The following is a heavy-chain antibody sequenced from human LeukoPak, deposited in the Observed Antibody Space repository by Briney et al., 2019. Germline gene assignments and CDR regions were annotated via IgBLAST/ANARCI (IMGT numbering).Heavy chain of an antibody. J-gene: IGHJ6*03. Sequence: PSETLSLTCAINGGSFSGYYVTWIRQAPGKGLEWIGEINPRGSTIHNPSLNSRITISLDTSKNQFSLKLSSVTAADTAVYYCARETKLLANPQYYFFMDVWGKGTTVTVSS. D-gene: IGHD2-15*01. CDR2: INPRGST. CDR1: GGSFSGYY. V-gene: IGHV4-34*01. CDR3: ARETKLLANPQYYFFMDV.